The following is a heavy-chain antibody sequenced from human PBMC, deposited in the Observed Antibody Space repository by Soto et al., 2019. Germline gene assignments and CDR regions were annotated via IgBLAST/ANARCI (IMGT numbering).Heavy chain of an antibody. CDR1: GFTFSSYG. D-gene: IGHD2-15*01. CDR2: IWYDGSNK. Sequence: GGSLRLSCAASGFTFSSYGMHWVRQAPGKGLEWVAVIWYDGSNKYYADSVKGRFTISRDNSKNTLYLQMNSLRAEDTAVYYCARANKDIVVVVDTTLRGVYAFDIWGQGTMVTVSS. J-gene: IGHJ3*02. CDR3: ARANKDIVVVVDTTLRGVYAFDI. V-gene: IGHV3-33*01.